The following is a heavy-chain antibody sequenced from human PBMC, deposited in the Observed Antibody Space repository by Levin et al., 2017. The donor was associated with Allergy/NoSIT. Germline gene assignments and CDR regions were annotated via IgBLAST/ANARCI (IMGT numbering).Heavy chain of an antibody. J-gene: IGHJ6*03. CDR2: IYPGDSDT. CDR3: ARWGTRDYYYYMDV. D-gene: IGHD1-1*01. Sequence: GGSLRLSCQGSGYSFTSYWIGWVRQMPGNGLEWMGIIYPGDSDTRYSPSFQGQVTISADKSISTAYLQWSSLKASDTAIYYCARWGTRDYYYYMDVWGKGTTVTVSS. CDR1: GYSFTSYW. V-gene: IGHV5-51*01.